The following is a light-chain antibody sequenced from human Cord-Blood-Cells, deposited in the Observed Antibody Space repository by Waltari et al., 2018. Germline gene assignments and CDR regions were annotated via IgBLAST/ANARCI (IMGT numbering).Light chain of an antibody. CDR2: AAS. V-gene: IGKV1-39*01. Sequence: DIQMTQSPSSLSASVGDRVTITCRASQSISSYLNWYQQKPGKAPKLLIYAASSLQSGVPSRFSRSGAGTDFTRTISRLQPEDFATYYCQQSYSTHLTFGGGTKGEIK. CDR1: QSISSY. J-gene: IGKJ4*01. CDR3: QQSYSTHLT.